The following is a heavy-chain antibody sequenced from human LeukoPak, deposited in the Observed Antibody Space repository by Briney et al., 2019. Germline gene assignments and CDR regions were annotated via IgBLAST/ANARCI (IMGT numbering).Heavy chain of an antibody. J-gene: IGHJ6*02. CDR2: IYYSGST. D-gene: IGHD2-15*01. V-gene: IGHV4-59*01. CDR1: GGSISSYY. CDR3: ARDGPVDRVVVAATGGSYYYYGMDV. Sequence: PSETLSLTCTVSGGSISSYYWSWIRQPPGKGLEWIGYIYYSGSTNYNPSLKSRVTISVDTSKNQFSLKLSSVTAADTAVYYCARDGPVDRVVVAATGGSYYYYGMDVWGQGTTVTVSS.